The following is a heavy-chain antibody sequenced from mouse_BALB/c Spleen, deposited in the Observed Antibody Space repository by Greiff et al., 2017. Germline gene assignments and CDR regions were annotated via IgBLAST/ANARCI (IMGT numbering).Heavy chain of an antibody. V-gene: IGHV14-4*02. Sequence: VQLQQSGAELVRSGASVKLSCTASGFNIKDYYMHWVKQRPEQGLEWIGWIDPENGDTEYAPKFQGKATMTADTSSNTAYLQLSSLTSEDSAVYYCASRDGNRDYFDYWGQGTTLTVSS. CDR1: GFNIKDYY. CDR3: ASRDGNRDYFDY. CDR2: IDPENGDT. D-gene: IGHD2-1*01. J-gene: IGHJ2*01.